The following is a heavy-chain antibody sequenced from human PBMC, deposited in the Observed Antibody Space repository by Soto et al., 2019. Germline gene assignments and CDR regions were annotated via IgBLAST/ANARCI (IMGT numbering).Heavy chain of an antibody. CDR2: ISSSSSYI. D-gene: IGHD5-12*01. CDR1: GFTFSSYS. J-gene: IGHJ4*01. CDR3: AREKEMATTLDY. Sequence: GSLRLSCAASGFTFSSYSMNWVRQAPGKGLEWVSSISSSSSYIYYADSVKGRFTISRDNAKNSLYLQMNSLRAEDTAVYYCAREKEMATTLDYWGQGTLVTVSS. V-gene: IGHV3-21*01.